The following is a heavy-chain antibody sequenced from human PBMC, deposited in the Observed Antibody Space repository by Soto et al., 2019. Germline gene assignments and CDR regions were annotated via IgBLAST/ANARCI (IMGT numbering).Heavy chain of an antibody. D-gene: IGHD2-8*01. Sequence: QVQLRESGPGVVKASETLSLTCSVSGASISRYYWSWIRQSPGKGLEWIGYAYYSGDTGYNPSLKSRVTMAIDTAKNQVSLKLTSVAAAETAVYYCARDRSTYGGGGTGEVKENWFDPWGQGALVTVSS. V-gene: IGHV4-59*01. J-gene: IGHJ5*02. CDR1: GASISRYY. CDR3: ARDRSTYGGGGTGEVKENWFDP. CDR2: AYYSGDT.